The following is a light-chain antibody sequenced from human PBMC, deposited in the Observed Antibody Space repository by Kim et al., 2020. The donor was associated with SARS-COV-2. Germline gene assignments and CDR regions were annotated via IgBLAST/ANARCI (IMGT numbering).Light chain of an antibody. V-gene: IGKV3-20*01. J-gene: IGKJ5*01. CDR1: QSVSSSY. CDR2: GAS. CDR3: QQYGRSPTT. Sequence: PGERAIPSCRASQSVSSSYLAWYQHKPGQSPRLLIHGASSRATGVPDRFRGGGSGTDFTLTITRLEPEDFAVYYCQQYGRSPTTFGQGTRLEIK.